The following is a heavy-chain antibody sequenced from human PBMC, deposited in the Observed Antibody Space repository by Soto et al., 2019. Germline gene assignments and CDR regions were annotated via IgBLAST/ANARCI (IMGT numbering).Heavy chain of an antibody. CDR3: ARERDSPGTYSYYFDY. CDR2: IYYSGST. D-gene: IGHD1-26*01. CDR1: GGSISSYY. V-gene: IGHV4-59*01. J-gene: IGHJ4*02. Sequence: SETLSLTCTVSGGSISSYYWSWIRQPPGKGLEWIGYIYYSGSTNYNPSLKSRVTISVDTSKNQFSLKLSSVTAADTAVYYCARERDSPGTYSYYFDYWGQGTLVTVSS.